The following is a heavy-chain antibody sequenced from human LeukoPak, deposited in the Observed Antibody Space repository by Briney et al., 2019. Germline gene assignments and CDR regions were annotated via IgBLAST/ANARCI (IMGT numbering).Heavy chain of an antibody. V-gene: IGHV3-23*01. CDR2: ITATGGTP. Sequence: GGSLRLSCAASGFAFRNYAARWIRQAPGKGLEWVSAITATGGTPYYAASVRGRFTVARDNSKNTLYLQMGSLRAEDTAIYYCAKVRDNRHWYKDAFHVWGQGTRVTVSS. J-gene: IGHJ3*01. CDR1: GFAFRNYA. D-gene: IGHD1-1*01. CDR3: AKVRDNRHWYKDAFHV.